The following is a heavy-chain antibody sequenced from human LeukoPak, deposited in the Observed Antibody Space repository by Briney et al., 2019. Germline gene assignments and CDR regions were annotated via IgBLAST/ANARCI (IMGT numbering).Heavy chain of an antibody. V-gene: IGHV3-23*01. CDR3: ARASWVSDPDAVR. CDR1: GFTFRSYA. D-gene: IGHD3-10*01. CDR2: LRGNDET. J-gene: IGHJ4*02. Sequence: PGGSLRLSCAGSGFTFRSYAMHWVRQAPARGPEWVSSLRGNDETFYADSVKGRFTLSRDDSRNTVYLQLNNLRVEDTAIYYCARASWVSDPDAVRWGQGTQVTVSS.